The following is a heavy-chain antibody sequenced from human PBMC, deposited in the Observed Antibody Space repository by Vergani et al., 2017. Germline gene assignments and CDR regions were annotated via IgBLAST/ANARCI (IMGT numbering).Heavy chain of an antibody. D-gene: IGHD3-10*01. Sequence: EVQLLESGGGLVQPGGSLRLSCAASGFTFSSYAMSWVRQAPGKGLEWVSAISGSGGSTYYADAVKGRFTISRDNSKNTLYLQMNSLRAEDTAVYYCAKTGSRAATMVRGVPFDPWGQGTLVTVSS. CDR1: GFTFSSYA. J-gene: IGHJ5*02. CDR2: ISGSGGST. V-gene: IGHV3-23*01. CDR3: AKTGSRAATMVRGVPFDP.